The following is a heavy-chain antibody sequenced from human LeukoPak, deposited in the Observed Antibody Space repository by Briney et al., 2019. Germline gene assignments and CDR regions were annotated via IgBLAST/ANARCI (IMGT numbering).Heavy chain of an antibody. D-gene: IGHD1-7*01. V-gene: IGHV1-2*02. J-gene: IGHJ4*02. CDR1: GYTFTGYY. CDR2: INPNSGGT. Sequence: ASVKVSCKASGYTFTGYYMRWVRQAPGQGLEWMGWINPNSGGTNYAQKFQGRVTMTRDTSISTAYMELSRLRSDDTAVYYRARDSLELHFDYWGQGTLVTVSS. CDR3: ARDSLELHFDY.